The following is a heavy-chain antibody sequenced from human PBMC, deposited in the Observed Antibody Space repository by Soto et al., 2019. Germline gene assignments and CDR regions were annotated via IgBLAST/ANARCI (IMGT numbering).Heavy chain of an antibody. CDR2: IKSKTDGGTT. Sequence: GGSLRPSCAASGFTFSNAWMNWVRQAPGKGLEWVGRIKSKTDGGTTDYAAPVKGRFTISRDDSKNTLYLQMNSLKTEDTAVYYCTTDRLAPFYYFDYWGQGTLVTVSS. CDR3: TTDRLAPFYYFDY. CDR1: GFTFSNAW. J-gene: IGHJ4*02. V-gene: IGHV3-15*07. D-gene: IGHD3-3*02.